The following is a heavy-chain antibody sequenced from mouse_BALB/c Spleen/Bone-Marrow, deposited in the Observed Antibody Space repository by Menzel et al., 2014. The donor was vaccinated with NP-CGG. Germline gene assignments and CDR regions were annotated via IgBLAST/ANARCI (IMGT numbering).Heavy chain of an antibody. CDR3: ARDTNSDMCWCLEG. CDR2: IRNKANGYTT. D-gene: IGHD2-12*01. J-gene: IGHJ1*01. Sequence: EVMLVESGGGLVQPGGSLRLSCATSGFTFTDYYMSWVRQPPGKALEWLGFIRNKANGYTTECSASVKGRFTISRDNSESILYLQMNALRAEDSATYYCARDTNSDMCWCLEGWGAGTTVAVSS. CDR1: GFTFTDYY. V-gene: IGHV7-3*02.